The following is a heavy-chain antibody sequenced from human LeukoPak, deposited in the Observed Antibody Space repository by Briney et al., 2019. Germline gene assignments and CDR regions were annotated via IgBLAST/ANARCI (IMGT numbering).Heavy chain of an antibody. V-gene: IGHV4-4*02. Sequence: PSGTLSLTCAVSGGCISSSHWWSWVRQPPGKGLEWIAQIYHGGNTRYNPSLKSRVTIAVDKSKSQFSLKLSSVTAADTGVYYCARDGYVSSGWYSMGFDPWGQGTLVTVSS. D-gene: IGHD6-19*01. CDR1: GGCISSSHW. CDR3: ARDGYVSSGWYSMGFDP. CDR2: IYHGGNT. J-gene: IGHJ5*02.